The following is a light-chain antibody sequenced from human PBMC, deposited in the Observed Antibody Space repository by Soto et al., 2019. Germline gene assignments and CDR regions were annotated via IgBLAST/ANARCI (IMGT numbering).Light chain of an antibody. CDR3: QKRS. J-gene: IGKJ5*01. CDR1: QNVTSTY. CDR2: AAF. Sequence: VLTQSPGTRCLSPGERASLSCRASQNVTSTYLAWYQQRPGQPPRLPIYAAFSRATGVRDRFSASGSGTKFTLTTTRLEPEYFAVYYCQKRSFGQGTRLEIK. V-gene: IGKV3D-20*02.